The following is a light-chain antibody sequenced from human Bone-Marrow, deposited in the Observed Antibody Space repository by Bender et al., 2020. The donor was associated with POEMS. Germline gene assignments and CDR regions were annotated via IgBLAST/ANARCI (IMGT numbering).Light chain of an antibody. J-gene: IGLJ3*02. Sequence: QSALTQPRSVSGSPGQSVTISCTGTSSDVGTYNYVSWYQQHPGKAPKLILYEVSERPSGVPDRFSGSKSGNTASLTISGLQAEDEADYFCQSYDSSLSGFWMFGGGTKLTVL. CDR1: SSDVGTYNY. V-gene: IGLV2-11*01. CDR2: EVS. CDR3: QSYDSSLSGFWM.